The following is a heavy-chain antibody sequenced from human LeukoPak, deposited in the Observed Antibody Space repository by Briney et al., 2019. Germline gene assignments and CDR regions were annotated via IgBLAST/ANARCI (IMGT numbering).Heavy chain of an antibody. CDR1: GGTFSSYA. V-gene: IGHV1-69*13. D-gene: IGHD2-2*01. CDR2: IIPIFGTA. CDR3: AREGYCSSTSCSTYYYYYYMDV. J-gene: IGHJ6*03. Sequence: SVKVSCKASGGTFSSYAISWVRQAPGQGLEWMGGIIPIFGTANYAQKFQGRVTITADESTSTAYMELSSLRSEDTAVYYCAREGYCSSTSCSTYYYYYYMDVWGKGTTVTVSS.